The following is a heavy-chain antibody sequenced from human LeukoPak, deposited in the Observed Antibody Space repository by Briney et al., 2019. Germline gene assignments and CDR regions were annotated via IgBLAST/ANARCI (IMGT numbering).Heavy chain of an antibody. V-gene: IGHV4-34*01. J-gene: IGHJ4*02. CDR3: ARAGSGSYSSGTDY. CDR1: GGSFSGYY. Sequence: SETLSLTCAVYGGSFSGYYWSWIRQTPGKGLEWIGEINHSGSTNYNPSLKSRVTISVDTSKNQFSLKLSSVTAADTAVYYCARAGSGSYSSGTDYWGQGTLVTVSS. CDR2: INHSGST. D-gene: IGHD1-26*01.